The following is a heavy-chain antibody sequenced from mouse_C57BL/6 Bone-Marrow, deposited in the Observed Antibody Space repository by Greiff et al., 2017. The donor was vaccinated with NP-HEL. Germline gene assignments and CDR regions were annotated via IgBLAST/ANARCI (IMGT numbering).Heavy chain of an antibody. J-gene: IGHJ1*03. V-gene: IGHV1-52*01. Sequence: VQLQQPGAELVRPGSSVKLSCKASGYTFTSYWMHWVKQRPIQGLEWIGNIDPSDSETHYNQKFKDKATLTVDKSSSTAYMQLSSLTSEDSAVYYCLLYYYGSRAWYFDVWGTGTTVTVSS. CDR3: LLYYYGSRAWYFDV. D-gene: IGHD1-1*01. CDR1: GYTFTSYW. CDR2: IDPSDSET.